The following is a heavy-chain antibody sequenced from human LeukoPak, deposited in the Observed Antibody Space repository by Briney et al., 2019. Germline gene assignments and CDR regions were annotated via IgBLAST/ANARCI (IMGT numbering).Heavy chain of an antibody. V-gene: IGHV4-34*01. CDR2: INHSGST. CDR1: GGSFSGYY. Sequence: SETLSLTCAVYGGSFSGYYWSWIRQPPGKGLEWIGEINHSGSTNYNPSLKSRVTISVDTSKNQFSLKLSSVTAADTAVYYCARGPYSPYGYFDYWGQGTLVTVSS. J-gene: IGHJ4*02. CDR3: ARGPYSPYGYFDY. D-gene: IGHD2-21*01.